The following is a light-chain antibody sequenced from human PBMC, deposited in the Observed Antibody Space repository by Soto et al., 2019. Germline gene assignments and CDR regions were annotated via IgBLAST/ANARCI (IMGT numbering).Light chain of an antibody. CDR2: DAS. CDR3: QQRSNWPPIT. CDR1: QSVSNY. V-gene: IGKV3-11*01. Sequence: EIVLTQSPATLSLSPGERATLSCRTSQSVSNYLAWYQQKPGQAPRLLMYDASNRATGIPARFSGSGSGTDFTLTISSLEPEDFAVYYCQQRSNWPPITFGQGTKVDIK. J-gene: IGKJ1*01.